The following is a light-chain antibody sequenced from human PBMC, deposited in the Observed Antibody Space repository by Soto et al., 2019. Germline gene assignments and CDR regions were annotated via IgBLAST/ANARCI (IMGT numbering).Light chain of an antibody. CDR3: QSFDSSLSGSMI. Sequence: QLVLTQPPSVSGAPGQSVTISCTGSSSNIGSSYDVHWYQHFPGAAPKLLIYGNSNRPSGVPDRFSGSKSGTSASLAITGLQAEDEADYYCQSFDSSLSGSMIFGGGTKLTVL. V-gene: IGLV1-40*01. J-gene: IGLJ2*01. CDR1: SSNIGSSYD. CDR2: GNS.